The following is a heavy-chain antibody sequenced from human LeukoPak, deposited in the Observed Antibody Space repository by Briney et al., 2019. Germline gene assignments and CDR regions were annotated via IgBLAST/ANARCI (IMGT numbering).Heavy chain of an antibody. J-gene: IGHJ3*02. Sequence: SVKVSCKASGGTFSSYAISWVRQAPGQGLEWMGGIIPIFGTANYAQKFQGRVTITRDTSASTAYMELSSLKSEDTAIYYCARSFSDAFDIWGQGTMVTVSS. V-gene: IGHV1-69*05. D-gene: IGHD3-16*02. CDR3: ARSFSDAFDI. CDR2: IIPIFGTA. CDR1: GGTFSSYA.